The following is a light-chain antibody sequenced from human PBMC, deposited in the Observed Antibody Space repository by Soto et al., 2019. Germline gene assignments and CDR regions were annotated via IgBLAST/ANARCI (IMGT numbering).Light chain of an antibody. V-gene: IGKV1-5*01. Sequence: DIQLTQSPSTLSASVGDRVTLTFRAAQSLNSRLAWYQHRPGKAPRLLIYDASTLESGVPSRFSGSGSGTEFTLTISSLQPEDFASYYCQQYNSYSTFGQGTKVDIK. CDR3: QQYNSYST. CDR1: QSLNSR. J-gene: IGKJ1*01. CDR2: DAS.